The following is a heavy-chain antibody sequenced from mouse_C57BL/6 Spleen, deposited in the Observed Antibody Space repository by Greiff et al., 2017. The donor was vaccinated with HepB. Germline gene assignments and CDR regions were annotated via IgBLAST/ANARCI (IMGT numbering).Heavy chain of an antibody. CDR2: IDPETGGT. CDR3: RGTLNFTGAGTWFAY. J-gene: IGHJ3*01. CDR1: GYTFTDYE. V-gene: IGHV1-15*01. D-gene: IGHD4-1*01. Sequence: QVQLQQSGAELVRPGASVTLSCKASGYTFTDYEMHWVKQTPVHGLEWIGAIDPETGGTAYNQKFKGKAILTADKSSSTAYMELRSLTSEDSAVYYCRGTLNFTGAGTWFAYWGQGTLVTVSA.